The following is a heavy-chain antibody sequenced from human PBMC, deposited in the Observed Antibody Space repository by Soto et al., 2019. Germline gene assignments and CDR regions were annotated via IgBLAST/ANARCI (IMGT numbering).Heavy chain of an antibody. Sequence: SETLSLTCTVSGGSISSGGYYWSWIRQHPGKGLEWIGYIYYSGSTYYNPSLKSRVTISVDTSKNQFSLKLSSVTAADTAVYYCARVIGYYLVPYYFDYWGQGTLVTVSS. CDR3: ARVIGYYLVPYYFDY. CDR1: GGSISSGGYY. CDR2: IYYSGST. J-gene: IGHJ4*02. V-gene: IGHV4-31*03. D-gene: IGHD3-22*01.